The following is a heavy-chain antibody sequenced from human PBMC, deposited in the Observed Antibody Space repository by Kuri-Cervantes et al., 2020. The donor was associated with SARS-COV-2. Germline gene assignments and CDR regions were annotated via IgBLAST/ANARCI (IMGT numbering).Heavy chain of an antibody. CDR2: IYSGGST. V-gene: IGHV3-53*01. CDR1: GFTVSSNY. CDR3: ASIVTGDSCGYY. J-gene: IGHJ4*02. Sequence: GGSLRLSCAASGFTVSSNYMSWVRQAPGKGLEWVSVIYSGGSTYYADSVKGRFTISRDNSKNTLYLQMNSLRAEDTAVYYCASIVTGDSCGYYWGQGTLVTVSS. D-gene: IGHD3-22*01.